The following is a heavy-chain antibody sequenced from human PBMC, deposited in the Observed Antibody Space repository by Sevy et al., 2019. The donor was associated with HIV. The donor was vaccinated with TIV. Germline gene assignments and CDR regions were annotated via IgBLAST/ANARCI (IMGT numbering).Heavy chain of an antibody. Sequence: GGALRLSCAASAFTFSRYWMGWVRQAPGKGPEGVGNIKQDGRQKYYVDSVRGRFTISRENAKNSLYLQMNSLRAEDTAVYYCARERGNCYFNYWGQGALVTVSS. CDR2: IKQDGRQK. CDR3: ARERGNCYFNY. CDR1: AFTFSRYW. J-gene: IGHJ4*02. D-gene: IGHD1-26*01. V-gene: IGHV3-7*01.